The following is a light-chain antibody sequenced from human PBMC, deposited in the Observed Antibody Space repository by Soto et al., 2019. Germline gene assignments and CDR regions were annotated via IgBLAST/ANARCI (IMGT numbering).Light chain of an antibody. J-gene: IGKJ5*01. V-gene: IGKV4-1*01. CDR1: QSVLYSSNNKNY. CDR3: QQYYSPPIT. CDR2: WAS. Sequence: DIVMTQFPDSLAVSLGERATIHCKSSQSVLYSSNNKNYLTWYQQKPGQPPKLLIYWASTRESGVPDRFSGSGSGTDFTLTISSLQAEDVAVYYCQQYYSPPITFGQGTRLEMK.